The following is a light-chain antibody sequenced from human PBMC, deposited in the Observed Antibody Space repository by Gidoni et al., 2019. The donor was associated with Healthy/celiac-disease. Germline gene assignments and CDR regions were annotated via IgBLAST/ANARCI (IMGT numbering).Light chain of an antibody. CDR2: AAS. CDR3: QQSYSTPWT. CDR1: QDISSY. V-gene: IGKV1-39*01. J-gene: IGKJ1*01. Sequence: DIQMTQSPSSLSASVGDRVPIPCRASQDISSYLNWYQQKPGKAPKLLIYAASSLQSGVPSRFSGSGSGTDFTLNISSLQPEDFATYYCQQSYSTPWTFGQGTKVEIK.